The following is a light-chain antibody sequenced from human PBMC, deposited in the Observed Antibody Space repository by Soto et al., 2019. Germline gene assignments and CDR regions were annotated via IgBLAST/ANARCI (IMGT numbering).Light chain of an antibody. Sequence: IQMTQSPSSLSASVGDRGTITCRSSQTMSTYLHWFQQKPGKAPNLLIYAASSLQTGVPSRFSGSGSGTDFTLTISSLQPEDFGIYYCKQTYSNSVSFGRGTKVDIK. CDR1: QTMSTY. CDR2: AAS. J-gene: IGKJ4*01. CDR3: KQTYSNSVS. V-gene: IGKV1-39*01.